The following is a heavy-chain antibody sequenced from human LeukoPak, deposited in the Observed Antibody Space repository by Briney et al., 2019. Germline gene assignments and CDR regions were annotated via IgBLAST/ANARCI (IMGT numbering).Heavy chain of an antibody. CDR3: ARDLYGDQGLDAFDI. CDR2: IIPIFGTA. CDR1: GGTFSSYA. Sequence: GASVKVSCKASGGTFSSYAISWVRQAPGQGLEWMGGIIPIFGTANYAQKFQGRVTITADESTSTAYMELSSLRSEDTAVYYCARDLYGDQGLDAFDIWGQGTMVTVSS. V-gene: IGHV1-69*01. D-gene: IGHD4-17*01. J-gene: IGHJ3*02.